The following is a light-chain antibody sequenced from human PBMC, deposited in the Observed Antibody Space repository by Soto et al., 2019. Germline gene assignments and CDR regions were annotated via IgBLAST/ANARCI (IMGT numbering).Light chain of an antibody. Sequence: DIQMTQSPSTLSASVGDRVTITCRARQSISVWLAWFQQKPGNAPKLLIYKASTLESGVPSRFSGSGSGTEFTLTISSLQPDDSGTYYCQQYNNRWTVGQGTKVEI. J-gene: IGKJ1*01. V-gene: IGKV1-5*03. CDR1: QSISVW. CDR3: QQYNNRWT. CDR2: KAS.